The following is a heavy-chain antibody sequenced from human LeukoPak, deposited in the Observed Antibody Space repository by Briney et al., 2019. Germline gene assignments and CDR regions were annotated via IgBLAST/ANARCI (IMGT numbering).Heavy chain of an antibody. J-gene: IGHJ4*02. V-gene: IGHV3-30*04. D-gene: IGHD2-2*02. CDR3: ARESGGNTPYYFDY. CDR2: ISYEGGSNK. CDR1: GFTFSSFA. Sequence: PGGSLRLSCAASGFTFSSFALHWVRQAPGKGLEWVAVISYEGGSNKYYADSVKGRFTISRDNSKHTVYLQMNSLRTEDTAVYYCARESGGNTPYYFDYWGQGTLVTVSS.